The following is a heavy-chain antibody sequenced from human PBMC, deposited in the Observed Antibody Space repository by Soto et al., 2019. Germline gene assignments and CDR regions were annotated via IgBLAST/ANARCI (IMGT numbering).Heavy chain of an antibody. D-gene: IGHD1-1*01. V-gene: IGHV1-2*02. CDR2: INLNSGGT. Sequence: QVQVVQSGAEVKKPGASVKVSCKTSGYTFTGYYMHWVRQAPGRGLEGMGWINLNSGGTKSAQKFQFRVTMTRATSFSTAYLDLSRLTSPDTAVYYCAKIWNVGDAYFDYWGQGTLVTVSS. CDR1: GYTFTGYY. CDR3: AKIWNVGDAYFDY. J-gene: IGHJ4*02.